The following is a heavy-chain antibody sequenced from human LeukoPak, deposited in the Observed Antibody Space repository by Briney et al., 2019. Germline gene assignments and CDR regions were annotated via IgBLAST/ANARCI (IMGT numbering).Heavy chain of an antibody. CDR3: ARDAIVRDYSNSDY. J-gene: IGHJ4*02. CDR1: GYTLTSYF. CDR2: INPNSGGT. D-gene: IGHD4-11*01. V-gene: IGHV1-2*02. Sequence: ASVKVSCKASGYTLTSYFIHWVRQAPGQGLEWMGWINPNSGGTNYAQKFQGRVTMTRDTSISTAYMELSRLTSDDTAVYYCARDAIVRDYSNSDYWGQGTLVTVSS.